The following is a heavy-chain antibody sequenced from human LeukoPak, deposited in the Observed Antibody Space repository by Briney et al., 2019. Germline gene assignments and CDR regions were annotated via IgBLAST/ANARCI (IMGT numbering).Heavy chain of an antibody. CDR3: ARHVYSYGSPFDY. J-gene: IGHJ4*02. CDR2: IHNSGST. Sequence: SETLSLTCTVSGGSISSSSYDWSWIRQPPGKGLEWIGYIHNSGSTNYNPSLKSRVTISVDTSKNQFSLKLSSVTAADTAVYYCARHVYSYGSPFDYWGQGTLVTVSS. D-gene: IGHD5-18*01. CDR1: GGSISSSSYD. V-gene: IGHV4-61*05.